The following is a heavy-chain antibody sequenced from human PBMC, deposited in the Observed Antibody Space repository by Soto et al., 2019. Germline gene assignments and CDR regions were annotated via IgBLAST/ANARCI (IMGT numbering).Heavy chain of an antibody. CDR2: ISTYNGNT. V-gene: IGHV1-18*01. Sequence: QLQLVQSGAEVKKPGASVKVSCKASGYTFTSSSISWVRQAPGLGLEWLGWISTYNGNTNYAQKFQGRVTMTTDTSTSTAYMELRSLRSDDTAMHYCARDVGYGSGDYVPFDYWGQGTLVTVSS. CDR3: ARDVGYGSGDYVPFDY. D-gene: IGHD6-25*01. J-gene: IGHJ4*02. CDR1: GYTFTSSS.